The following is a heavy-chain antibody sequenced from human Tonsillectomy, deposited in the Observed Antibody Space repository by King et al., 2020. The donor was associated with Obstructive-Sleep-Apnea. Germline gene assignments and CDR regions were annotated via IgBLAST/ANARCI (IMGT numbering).Heavy chain of an antibody. CDR3: ARIAMGYDILTGFAY. J-gene: IGHJ4*02. CDR1: GGSFSGYY. CDR2: INHSGST. Sequence: VQLQQWGAGLLKPSETLSLTCAVYGGSFSGYYWSWIRQPPGKGLEWIGEINHSGSTNYNPSLKSRVTISVDTSKNQFSLKLSSVTAADTAVYYCARIAMGYDILTGFAYWGQGTLVTVSS. V-gene: IGHV4-34*01. D-gene: IGHD3-9*01.